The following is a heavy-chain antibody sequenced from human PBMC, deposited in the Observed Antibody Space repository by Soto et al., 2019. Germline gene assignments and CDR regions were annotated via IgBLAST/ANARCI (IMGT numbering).Heavy chain of an antibody. CDR3: ALAAAGTGLFDY. CDR2: IYYSGST. Sequence: QVQLQESGPGLVKPSETLSLTCTVSGGSISSYYWSWIRQPPGKGLEWIGYIYYSGSTNYNPSLKSRVTLSVDTSKNQFSLTLSSVTAADTAVSYCALAAAGTGLFDYWGQGTLVTVSS. D-gene: IGHD6-13*01. J-gene: IGHJ4*02. V-gene: IGHV4-59*01. CDR1: GGSISSYY.